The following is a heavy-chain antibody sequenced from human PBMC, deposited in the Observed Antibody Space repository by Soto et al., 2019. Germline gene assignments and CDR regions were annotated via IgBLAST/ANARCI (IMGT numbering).Heavy chain of an antibody. CDR2: IYPGDHET. Sequence: GESLKISCQCSGYTFSNFWIGWVRQLPGKGLEWMGTIYPGDHETRYSPSFHGKVTLSADKSINTAYLQWNSLEASDTAPYFCARSPRISPFFDYWGQGGLVTVSS. V-gene: IGHV5-51*01. J-gene: IGHJ4*02. CDR3: ARSPRISPFFDY. CDR1: GYTFSNFW.